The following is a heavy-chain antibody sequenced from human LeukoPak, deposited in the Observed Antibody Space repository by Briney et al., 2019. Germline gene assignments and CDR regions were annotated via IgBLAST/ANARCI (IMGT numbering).Heavy chain of an antibody. CDR3: STVEHF. Sequence: QPGGSLRLSCSASGLTLSEYWMHWVRQIPGKGLVWVSRTDSDGSGTSYADSVKGRFTISRDDVKNMLYLQMNSLRVEDTGLYYCSTVEHFWGQGTLVTVSS. J-gene: IGHJ4*02. CDR2: TDSDGSGT. D-gene: IGHD1/OR15-1a*01. V-gene: IGHV3-74*01. CDR1: GLTLSEYW.